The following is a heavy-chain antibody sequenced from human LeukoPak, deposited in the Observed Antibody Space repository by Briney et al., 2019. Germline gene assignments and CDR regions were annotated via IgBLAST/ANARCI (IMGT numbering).Heavy chain of an antibody. J-gene: IGHJ4*02. CDR3: ARGSITIFGVVIIVAEDFDY. V-gene: IGHV1-2*02. D-gene: IGHD3-3*01. Sequence: ASVKVSCKASGYTVTRSYTHWVPQAPGQGLAWIGWINPTSGGTNYAQKFQGRVTMTRDTSISTAYMELSRLRSDDTAVYYCARGSITIFGVVIIVAEDFDYWGQGTLVTVSS. CDR2: INPTSGGT. CDR1: GYTVTRSY.